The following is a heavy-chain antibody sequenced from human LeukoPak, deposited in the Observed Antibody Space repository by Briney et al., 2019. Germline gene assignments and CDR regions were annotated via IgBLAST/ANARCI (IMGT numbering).Heavy chain of an antibody. D-gene: IGHD4-23*01. CDR1: GYTLTELS. Sequence: GASVKVSCKVSGYTLTELSMHWVRQAPGKGLEWMGGFDPEDGETLYAQKFQGRVTMTEDTSTDTAYMELSSLRSEDTAVYYCATDQYTGNSHWFDPWGQGTLVTVSS. J-gene: IGHJ5*02. V-gene: IGHV1-24*01. CDR3: ATDQYTGNSHWFDP. CDR2: FDPEDGET.